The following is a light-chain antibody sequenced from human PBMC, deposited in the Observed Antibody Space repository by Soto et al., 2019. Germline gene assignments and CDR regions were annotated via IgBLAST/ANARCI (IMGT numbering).Light chain of an antibody. V-gene: IGLV2-23*01. J-gene: IGLJ1*01. Sequence: QSVLTQPASVSGSPGQSITISCTGTSSDVGSYKFVSWYQQHPGKAPKLMIYEGSKRPSGVSNRFSGSKSGNTASLTISGLQAEDAADYYCCSYAGSSTWVFGTGTKLTVL. CDR3: CSYAGSSTWV. CDR1: SSDVGSYKF. CDR2: EGS.